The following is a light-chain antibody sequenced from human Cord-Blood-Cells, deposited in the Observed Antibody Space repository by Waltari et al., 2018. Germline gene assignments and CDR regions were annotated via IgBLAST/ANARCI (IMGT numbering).Light chain of an antibody. Sequence: DIQMTQSPSTLSASVGDRVTITCRASQSISSWLAWYQQKPGKAPKLLIYDASSLESGVPSRFRGSGSGTEFTLTISSLQPDDFATYYCQQYNSQWTFGQGTKVEIK. CDR2: DAS. CDR3: QQYNSQWT. CDR1: QSISSW. V-gene: IGKV1-5*01. J-gene: IGKJ1*01.